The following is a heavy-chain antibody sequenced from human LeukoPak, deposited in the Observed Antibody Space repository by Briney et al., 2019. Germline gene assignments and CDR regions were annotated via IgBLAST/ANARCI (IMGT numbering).Heavy chain of an antibody. Sequence: SETLSLTCTVSGGSISSYYWSWIRQPAGKGLEWIGRIYTSGSTNYNPPLKSQVTMSVDTSKNQFSLKLSSVTAADTAVYYCARVSKLGYCTNGVCYTPYYFDYWGQGTLVTVSS. CDR1: GGSISSYY. D-gene: IGHD2-8*01. CDR3: ARVSKLGYCTNGVCYTPYYFDY. J-gene: IGHJ4*02. V-gene: IGHV4-4*07. CDR2: IYTSGST.